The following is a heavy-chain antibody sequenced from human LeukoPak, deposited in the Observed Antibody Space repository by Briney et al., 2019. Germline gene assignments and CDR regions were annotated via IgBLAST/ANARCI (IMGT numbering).Heavy chain of an antibody. D-gene: IGHD1-26*01. V-gene: IGHV4-34*01. J-gene: IGHJ1*01. Sequence: SSETLSLTCAVYGGSFSGYYWSWIRQPPGKGLEWIGEINHSGSTNYNPSLKSRVTISVDTSKNQFSLKLSSVTAADTAVYYCARGNPSGSYSRAVRYFQHWGQGTLVTVSS. CDR3: ARGNPSGSYSRAVRYFQH. CDR1: GGSFSGYY. CDR2: INHSGST.